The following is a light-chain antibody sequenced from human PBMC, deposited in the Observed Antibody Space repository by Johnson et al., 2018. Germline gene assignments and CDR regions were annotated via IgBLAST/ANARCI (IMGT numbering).Light chain of an antibody. Sequence: QSVLTQPPSVSAAPGQKVTISCSGSSSNIGNNYVSWYQQLPGTAPKLLIYENNKRPSGIPDRFSGSKSGTSATLGITGLQTGDEADYYCGTWDSSLSAGNCLATGTKVTVL. CDR3: GTWDSSLSAGNC. CDR2: ENN. V-gene: IGLV1-51*02. CDR1: SSNIGNNY. J-gene: IGLJ1*01.